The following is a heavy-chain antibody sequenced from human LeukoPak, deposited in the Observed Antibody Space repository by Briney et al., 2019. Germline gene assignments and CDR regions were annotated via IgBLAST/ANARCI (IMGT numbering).Heavy chain of an antibody. CDR3: AREGGIQLAAAMDV. D-gene: IGHD5-18*01. V-gene: IGHV4-39*07. J-gene: IGHJ6*04. CDR2: TYYRANT. Sequence: SETLSLTCTVSGGSISSSSYYWGWFRQPPGKGLEWIGTTYYRANTYYNPSLTSRVSISVDTSKNQFSLKLSSVTAADTAVYYCAREGGIQLAAAMDVWGKGTTVTVSS. CDR1: GGSISSSSYY.